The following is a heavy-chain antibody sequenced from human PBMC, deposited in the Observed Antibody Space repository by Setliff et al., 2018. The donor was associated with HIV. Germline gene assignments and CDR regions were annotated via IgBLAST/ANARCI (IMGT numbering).Heavy chain of an antibody. V-gene: IGHV4-59*08. Sequence: PSETLSLTCTVSGGSFSDYYRSWIRQPPGKGLEWIGYIYYSGSTYYNPSLKSRVTISLDTSRNQFSLKLGSVTAADTAMYYCAREHCSGGSCNGFDIWGQGTMVTVSS. D-gene: IGHD2-15*01. J-gene: IGHJ3*02. CDR3: AREHCSGGSCNGFDI. CDR2: IYYSGST. CDR1: GGSFSDYY.